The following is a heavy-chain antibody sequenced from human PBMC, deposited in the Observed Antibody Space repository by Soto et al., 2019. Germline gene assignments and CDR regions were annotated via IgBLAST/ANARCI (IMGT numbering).Heavy chain of an antibody. Sequence: QVHLVQSGAEVRKPGSSVKVSCKTSGGTFSTYTIYWVRQAPGQGLEWMGRIIPRFGTTKYAQNFQDRVTITAEESTSTTYMELSSLRAEDTAVYYCARRLDDRADEGFDVWGEGTAVTVSA. J-gene: IGHJ3*01. D-gene: IGHD3-16*01. CDR1: GGTFSTYT. V-gene: IGHV1-69*18. CDR2: IIPRFGTT. CDR3: ARRLDDRADEGFDV.